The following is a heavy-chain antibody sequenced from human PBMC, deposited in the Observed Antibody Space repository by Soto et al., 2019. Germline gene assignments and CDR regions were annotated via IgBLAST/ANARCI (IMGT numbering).Heavy chain of an antibody. J-gene: IGHJ4*02. D-gene: IGHD6-19*01. CDR3: TTDWSIAVDLTSSY. CDR2: IKSKTDGGTT. V-gene: IGHV3-15*01. CDR1: GFTFSNAW. Sequence: GGSLRLSCAASGFTFSNAWISWVRQAPGKGLEWVGRIKSKTDGGTTDYAAPVKGRFTISRDDSKNTLYLQMNSLKTEDTAVYYCTTDWSIAVDLTSSYLGQGTLVTVSS.